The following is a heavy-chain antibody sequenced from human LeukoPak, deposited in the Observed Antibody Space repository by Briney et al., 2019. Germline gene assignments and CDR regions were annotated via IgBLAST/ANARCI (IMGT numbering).Heavy chain of an antibody. Sequence: PSETLSLTCTVSGVSISSYYWSWIRQPAGKGLEWIGRIYTSGSTNYNPFLKSRVTMSVDTSKNQFSLKLSSVTAANTAVYYCARGDDYGDYDGWFDPWGQGTLVTVSS. J-gene: IGHJ5*02. CDR3: ARGDDYGDYDGWFDP. CDR1: GVSISSYY. CDR2: IYTSGST. D-gene: IGHD4-17*01. V-gene: IGHV4-4*07.